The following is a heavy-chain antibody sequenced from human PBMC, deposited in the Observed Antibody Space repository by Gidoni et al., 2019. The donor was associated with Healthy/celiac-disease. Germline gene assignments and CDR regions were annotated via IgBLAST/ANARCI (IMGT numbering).Heavy chain of an antibody. D-gene: IGHD5-18*01. CDR2: ISGSGGST. CDR3: AKAPDHTAMVTGFDY. J-gene: IGHJ4*02. V-gene: IGHV3-23*01. Sequence: GFTFSSYAMSWVRQAPGKGLEWVSAISGSGGSTYYADSVKGRFTISRDNSKNTLYLQMNSLRAEDTAVYYCAKAPDHTAMVTGFDYWGQGTLVTVSS. CDR1: GFTFSSYA.